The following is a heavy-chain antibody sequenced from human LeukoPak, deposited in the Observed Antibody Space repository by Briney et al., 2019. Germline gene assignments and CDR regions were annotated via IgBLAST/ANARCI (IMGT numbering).Heavy chain of an antibody. V-gene: IGHV1-69*13. D-gene: IGHD6-6*01. CDR3: ARDLLSSSSPLSH. Sequence: VKVSCKASGGTFSSYAISWVRQAPGQGLEWMGGIIPIFGTANYAQKFQGRVTITADESTSTAYMELSSLRSEDTAVYYCARDLLSSSSPLSHWGQGTLVTVSS. J-gene: IGHJ4*02. CDR2: IIPIFGTA. CDR1: GGTFSSYA.